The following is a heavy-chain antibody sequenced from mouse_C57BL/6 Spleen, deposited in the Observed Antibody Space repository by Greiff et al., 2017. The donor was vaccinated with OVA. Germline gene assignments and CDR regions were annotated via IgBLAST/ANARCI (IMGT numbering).Heavy chain of an antibody. Sequence: QVQLQQPGAELVRPGTSVKLSCKASGYTFTSYWMHWVKQRPGQGLEWIGVIDPSDSYTNYNQKFKGKATLTVDTSSSTAYMQRSSLTSEDSAVYYCARSFYGSSYAYAMDYWGQGTSVTVSS. CDR2: IDPSDSYT. CDR3: ARSFYGSSYAYAMDY. D-gene: IGHD1-1*01. J-gene: IGHJ4*01. CDR1: GYTFTSYW. V-gene: IGHV1-59*01.